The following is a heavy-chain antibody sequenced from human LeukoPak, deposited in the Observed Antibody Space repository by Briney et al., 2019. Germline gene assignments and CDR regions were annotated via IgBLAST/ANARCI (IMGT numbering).Heavy chain of an antibody. CDR2: MSPKSGNT. D-gene: IGHD3-16*01. J-gene: IGHJ6*03. V-gene: IGHV1-8*01. CDR1: GYTVISYD. CDR3: ARGVGGLGNMDV. Sequence: ASVKVSCKASGYTVISYDIDWVRQVTGQGLEWMGWMSPKSGNTDYAQKFKGRVTMTRNTSINTAYLELSSLTSDDPAVYFCARGVGGLGNMDVWGKGTTVIISS.